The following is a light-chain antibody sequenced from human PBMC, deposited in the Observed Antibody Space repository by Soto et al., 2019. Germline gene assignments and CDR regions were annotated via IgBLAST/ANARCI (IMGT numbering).Light chain of an antibody. CDR2: AAS. Sequence: DIHMTQSPSSLSASVGDIVTITCRASQSISSYLTWYQQKPGKAPKLLIYAASSLQSGVPSRFSGSGSGTDFTLTISSLQPEDFATYYCQQSYSTPPWTFGQGTKVDIK. J-gene: IGKJ1*01. CDR3: QQSYSTPPWT. V-gene: IGKV1-39*01. CDR1: QSISSY.